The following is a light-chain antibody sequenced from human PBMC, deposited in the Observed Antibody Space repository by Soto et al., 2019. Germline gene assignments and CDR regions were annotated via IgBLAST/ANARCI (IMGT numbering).Light chain of an antibody. CDR1: QSVSHF. Sequence: DIQMTQSPSTLSASVGERVTITCRASQSVSHFLAWYQQKPGKAPKLLIYKASTLESGVPARFSGSGSGTEFTLTISRLEPEDFAVYYCQQYGSSPSITFGQGTRLEIK. CDR2: KAS. J-gene: IGKJ5*01. V-gene: IGKV1-5*03. CDR3: QQYGSSPSIT.